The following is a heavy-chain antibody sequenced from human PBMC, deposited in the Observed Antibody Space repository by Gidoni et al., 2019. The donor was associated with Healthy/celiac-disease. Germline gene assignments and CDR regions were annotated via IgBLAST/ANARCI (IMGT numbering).Heavy chain of an antibody. CDR3: ETGGWELPYFDY. V-gene: IGHV1-24*01. CDR1: GYTLTELS. CDR2: FDPEVGET. Sequence: QVQLVQSGAEVKKPGASVKVSCKVSGYTLTELSMHWVRQAPGKGLEWMGGFDPEVGETIYERKFQGRLTMTEETCTDTAYRGLGGVGSEDTAVYYCETGGWELPYFDYWGQGTLVTVSS. J-gene: IGHJ4*02. D-gene: IGHD1-26*01.